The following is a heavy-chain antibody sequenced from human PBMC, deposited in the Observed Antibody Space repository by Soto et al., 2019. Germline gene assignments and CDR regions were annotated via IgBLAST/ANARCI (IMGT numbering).Heavy chain of an antibody. D-gene: IGHD3-10*01. CDR1: GGSISSYY. CDR2: IYYSGST. CDR3: ARHGSGSYYATLGYYYYYGMDV. V-gene: IGHV4-59*01. J-gene: IGHJ6*02. Sequence: SETLSLTCTVSGGSISSYYWSWIRQPPGKGLEWIGYIYYSGSTNYNPSLKSRVTISVDTSKNQFSLKLSSVTAADTAVYYCARHGSGSYYATLGYYYYYGMDVWGQGTTVT.